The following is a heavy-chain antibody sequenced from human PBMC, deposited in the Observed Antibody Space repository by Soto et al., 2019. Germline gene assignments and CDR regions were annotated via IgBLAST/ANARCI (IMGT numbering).Heavy chain of an antibody. D-gene: IGHD6-19*01. CDR3: TRAGDTGAWISN. CDR1: GYSFTNNG. V-gene: IGHV1-8*01. CDR2: MNPGTGET. J-gene: IGHJ4*02. Sequence: ASVKVSCKASGYSFTNNGINWVRQAAGQGLEWMGWMNPGTGETGYRGKFQGRLAMTRDTSITTAYMELTSLTSDDTAVYYCTRAGDTGAWISNWGQGTLVTVSS.